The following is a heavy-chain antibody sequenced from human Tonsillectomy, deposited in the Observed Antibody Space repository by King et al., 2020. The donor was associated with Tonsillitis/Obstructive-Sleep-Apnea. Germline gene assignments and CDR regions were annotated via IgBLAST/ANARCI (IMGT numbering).Heavy chain of an antibody. V-gene: IGHV4-59*01. Sequence: VQLQESGPGLVKPSETLSLTCTVSGGSISTYYWSWIRQPPGKGLEWIGYIYYRGSTNYNPSLKSRVTLSVDTSKNQFSLKLSSVTAADTAVYYCARVLSSHAVGYNWFDPWGQGTLVTVSS. CDR1: GGSISTYY. J-gene: IGHJ5*02. CDR2: IYYRGST. D-gene: IGHD2-2*03. CDR3: ARVLSSHAVGYNWFDP.